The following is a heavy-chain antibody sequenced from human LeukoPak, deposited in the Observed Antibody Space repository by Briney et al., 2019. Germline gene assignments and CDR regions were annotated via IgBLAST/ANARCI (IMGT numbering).Heavy chain of an antibody. CDR3: ARLVGAATDPFDY. J-gene: IGHJ4*02. Sequence: SQTLSLTCTVSGGSISSRTYYWGWIRQPPGKGLEWIASIYYSGSTYYNPSLKSRVTISIDTSKNQFSLKLSSVTAADTAVYYCARLVGAATDPFDYWGQGTLVTVSS. D-gene: IGHD1-26*01. V-gene: IGHV4-39*01. CDR1: GGSISSRTYY. CDR2: IYYSGST.